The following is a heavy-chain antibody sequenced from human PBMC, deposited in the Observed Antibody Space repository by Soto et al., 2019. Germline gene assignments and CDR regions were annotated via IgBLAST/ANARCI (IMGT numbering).Heavy chain of an antibody. V-gene: IGHV1-8*01. J-gene: IGHJ4*02. CDR2: LNPNTGNS. D-gene: IGHD1-1*01. CDR3: ARRAETNGWNGFGADKYYFDF. Sequence: ASVKVSFKASGYTFTSYDIYWVRQATGQGLEWMGWLNPNTGNSGYAQKFQGRITVTSDTSINTVHMELSSLRSEDTAVYYCARRAETNGWNGFGADKYYFDFWGQGTLVTVS. CDR1: GYTFTSYD.